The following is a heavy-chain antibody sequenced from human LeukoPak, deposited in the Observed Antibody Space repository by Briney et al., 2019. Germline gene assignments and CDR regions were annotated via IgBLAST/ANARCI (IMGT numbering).Heavy chain of an antibody. Sequence: SVKVSCKASGGTFSSYAISWVRQAPGQGLEWMGRIIPIFGTANYAQKFQGRVTITTDESTSTACMELSSLRSEDTAVYYCARDSYYDSSGYSTTSVYWGQGTLVTVSS. CDR1: GGTFSSYA. CDR2: IIPIFGTA. CDR3: ARDSYYDSSGYSTTSVY. V-gene: IGHV1-69*05. J-gene: IGHJ4*02. D-gene: IGHD3-22*01.